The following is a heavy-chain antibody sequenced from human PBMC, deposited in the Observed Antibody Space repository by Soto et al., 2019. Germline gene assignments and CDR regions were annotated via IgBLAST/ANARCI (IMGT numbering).Heavy chain of an antibody. D-gene: IGHD1-1*01. V-gene: IGHV4-34*01. CDR2: MSHSGGT. Sequence: QVQLQQWGAGLLKPSETLSLTCAVYGGFVSSGSYYWSWIRQPPGKGLEWIGEMSHSGGTHFNPSLKSRVTISVDTSKNQFSLMMSSLTAADTALYYCARVERGTATTVVDAFDIWGPGTMVTVSS. CDR1: GGFVSSGSYY. J-gene: IGHJ3*02. CDR3: ARVERGTATTVVDAFDI.